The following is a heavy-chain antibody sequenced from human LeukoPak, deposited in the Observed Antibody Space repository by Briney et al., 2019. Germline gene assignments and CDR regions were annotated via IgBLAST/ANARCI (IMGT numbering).Heavy chain of an antibody. D-gene: IGHD6-19*01. CDR2: INFDGSST. V-gene: IGHV3-74*01. CDR1: GFTFSSYW. CDR3: ARRGSSGWYDSFDY. J-gene: IGHJ4*02. Sequence: GGSLRLSCAASGFTFSSYWMHWVRQAPGKGLVWVSRINFDGSSTTYADSVKGRFTISRDNAKNTLYLQMSSLRAEDTAVYYCARRGSSGWYDSFDYWGQGTLVTVSS.